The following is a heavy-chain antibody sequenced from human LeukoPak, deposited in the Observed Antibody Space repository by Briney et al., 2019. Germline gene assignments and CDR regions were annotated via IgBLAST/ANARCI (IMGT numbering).Heavy chain of an antibody. Sequence: PSETLSLTCDVNDESFSTYYWSWIRQSPGKGLEWIAEISHRGTSTYNPSLQSRVTVSVDASKNHFSLRVKSVTAADTAVYYCARQTGSGLFILPGGQGTLVTVSS. V-gene: IGHV4-34*01. CDR3: ARQTGSGLFILP. D-gene: IGHD3/OR15-3a*01. CDR2: ISHRGTS. CDR1: DESFSTYY. J-gene: IGHJ4*02.